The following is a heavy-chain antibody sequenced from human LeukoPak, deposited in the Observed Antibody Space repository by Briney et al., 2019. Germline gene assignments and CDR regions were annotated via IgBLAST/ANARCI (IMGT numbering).Heavy chain of an antibody. D-gene: IGHD6-13*01. CDR1: KFTFSSYG. Sequence: PGGSLRLSCAASKFTFSSYGMHWVRQAPGKGLEWVSFIRYDGTNKYYADSVKGRFTISRDNSKNTLYLQLNSLRAEDTAVYYCAKSHSSSWYSPDYWGQGTLVTVSS. J-gene: IGHJ4*02. CDR3: AKSHSSSWYSPDY. V-gene: IGHV3-30*02. CDR2: IRYDGTNK.